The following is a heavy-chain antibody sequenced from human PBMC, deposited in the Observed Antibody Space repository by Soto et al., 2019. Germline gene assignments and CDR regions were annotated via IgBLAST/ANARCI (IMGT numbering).Heavy chain of an antibody. CDR2: IYYSGST. CDR3: AIPLDCSGGSCYYFDY. V-gene: IGHV4-39*01. CDR1: GGSISSSSYY. J-gene: IGHJ4*02. D-gene: IGHD2-15*01. Sequence: QLQLQESGPGLVKPSETLSLTCTVSGGSISSSSYYWGWIRQPPGKGLEWIGSIYYSGSTYYNPSLKSRVTISVDTSKNLFSLKLSSVTAADTAVYYCAIPLDCSGGSCYYFDYWGQGTLVTVSS.